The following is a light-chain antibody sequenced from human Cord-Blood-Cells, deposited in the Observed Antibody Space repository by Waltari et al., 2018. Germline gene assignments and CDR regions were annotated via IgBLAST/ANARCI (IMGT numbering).Light chain of an antibody. J-gene: IGKJ1*01. Sequence: DIQMTQSPSTLSASVGDRVTITCRASQSISSWLAWYQQKPGKAPKLLSYKASSLESGVPSRFSGSGSGTEFTLTISSLQPDDFATYYCQQYNSYGFGQGTKVEIK. CDR2: KAS. V-gene: IGKV1-5*03. CDR1: QSISSW. CDR3: QQYNSYG.